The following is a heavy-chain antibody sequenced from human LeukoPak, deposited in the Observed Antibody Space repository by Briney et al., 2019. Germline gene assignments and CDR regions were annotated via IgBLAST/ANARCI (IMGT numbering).Heavy chain of an antibody. D-gene: IGHD2-2*02. CDR1: GGSISRSAYY. CDR3: ARLWGAAIRRYYYYYMDV. Sequence: KPSETLSLTCTVSGGSISRSAYYWGWIRQPPGKGLEWIGTIYYSGSTYYNPSLKSRVTISVDTSKNQFSLKLSSVTAADTAVYYCARLWGAAIRRYYYYYMDVWGKGTTATVSS. J-gene: IGHJ6*03. CDR2: IYYSGST. V-gene: IGHV4-39*07.